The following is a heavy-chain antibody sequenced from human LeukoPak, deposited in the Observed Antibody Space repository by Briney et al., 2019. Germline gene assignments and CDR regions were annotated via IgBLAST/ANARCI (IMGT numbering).Heavy chain of an antibody. V-gene: IGHV3-48*03. D-gene: IGHD3-22*01. CDR2: ISSSGSTI. J-gene: IGHJ4*02. CDR3: AREWGTRYYYDSSGYDY. CDR1: GFTFSSYE. Sequence: GGSLRLSCAASGFTFSSYEMNWVRQAPGKGLEWVSYISSSGSTIYYADSVKGRFTISRDNAKNSLYLQMNSLRAEDTAVYYCAREWGTRYYYDSSGYDYWGQGTLVTVSS.